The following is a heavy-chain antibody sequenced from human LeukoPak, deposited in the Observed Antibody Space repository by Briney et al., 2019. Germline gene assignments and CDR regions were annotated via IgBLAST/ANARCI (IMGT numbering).Heavy chain of an antibody. Sequence: SETLSLTCTVSGGSISSSSYYWGWIRQPPGKGLEWIGSIYYSGSTYYNPSLKGRVTISVDTSKNQFSLKLSSVTAADTAVYYCARDYLGYRSYWGQGTLVTVSS. CDR3: ARDYLGYRSY. V-gene: IGHV4-39*07. CDR2: IYYSGST. CDR1: GGSISSSSYY. D-gene: IGHD2-2*02. J-gene: IGHJ4*02.